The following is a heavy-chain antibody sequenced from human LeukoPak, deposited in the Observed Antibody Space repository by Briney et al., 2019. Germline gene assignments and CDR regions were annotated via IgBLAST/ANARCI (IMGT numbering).Heavy chain of an antibody. J-gene: IGHJ4*02. D-gene: IGHD6-19*01. CDR3: TTGQWLVRNY. V-gene: IGHV3-15*01. Sequence: PGGSLRLSCAASGFTFSSYAMSWVRQAPGKGLEWVGRINSKTDGGTTDYAAPVKGRFTISRDDSKNTVYLQMNSLKTEDTAVYYCTTGQWLVRNYWGQGTLVIVSS. CDR1: GFTFSSYA. CDR2: INSKTDGGTT.